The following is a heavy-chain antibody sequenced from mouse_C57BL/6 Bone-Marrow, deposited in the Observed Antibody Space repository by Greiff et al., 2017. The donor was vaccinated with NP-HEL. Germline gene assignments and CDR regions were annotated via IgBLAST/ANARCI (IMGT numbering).Heavy chain of an antibody. V-gene: IGHV1-76*01. CDR1: GYTFTDYY. J-gene: IGHJ1*03. CDR2: IYPGSGNT. D-gene: IGHD1-1*01. Sequence: VHLVESGAELVRPGASVKLSCKASGYTFTDYYINWVKQRPGQGLEWIARIYPGSGNTYYNEKFKGKATLTAEKSSSTAYMQLSSLTSEDSAVYFCARVKVGSSNWYFDVWGTGTTVTVSS. CDR3: ARVKVGSSNWYFDV.